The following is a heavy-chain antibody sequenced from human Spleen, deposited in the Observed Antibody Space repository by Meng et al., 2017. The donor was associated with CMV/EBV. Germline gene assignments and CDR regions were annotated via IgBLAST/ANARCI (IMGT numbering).Heavy chain of an antibody. CDR1: GGTLSSYA. J-gene: IGHJ6*02. CDR3: ASARGARDTPDYDTLTGDYYHYYGMDV. Sequence: SVKVSCKASGGTLSSYAISWVRQAPGQGLEWMGGIIPMFDIANYAQKFQGRVTISADTSTSTAYMELSSLRSEDTAMYYCASARGARDTPDYDTLTGDYYHYYGMDVWGQGTTVTVSS. D-gene: IGHD3-9*01. CDR2: IIPMFDIA. V-gene: IGHV1-69*10.